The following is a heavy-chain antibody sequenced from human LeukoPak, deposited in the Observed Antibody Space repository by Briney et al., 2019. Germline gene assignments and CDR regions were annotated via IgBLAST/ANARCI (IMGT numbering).Heavy chain of an antibody. CDR2: IYYSGST. D-gene: IGHD6-13*01. J-gene: IGHJ3*02. V-gene: IGHV4-39*07. CDR3: AGERIAVDGTTSDAFDI. Sequence: SESLSLTCTVSGGSITSTSYFWGWIRQPPGKWLEWIGSIYYSGSTYYNPSLKSRVTISVDTSKNQFSLKLSSVTAADTAVYYCAGERIAVDGTTSDAFDIWGRGTMVSV. CDR1: GGSITSTSYF.